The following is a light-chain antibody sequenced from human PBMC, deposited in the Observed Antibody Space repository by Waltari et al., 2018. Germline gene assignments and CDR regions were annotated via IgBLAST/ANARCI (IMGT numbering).Light chain of an antibody. CDR2: INSDGSH. CDR3: QTGGHGTWV. V-gene: IGLV4-69*01. Sequence: QLVLTQSPSASASLGAPVKLTCTLSSGHSTNIIAWLKQQPEKDPRYLMNINSDGSHNKGVGMPVRCSGSSSGAERYLTIASLQSEDEADYYCQTGGHGTWVFGGGTRLTVL. CDR1: SGHSTNI. J-gene: IGLJ3*02.